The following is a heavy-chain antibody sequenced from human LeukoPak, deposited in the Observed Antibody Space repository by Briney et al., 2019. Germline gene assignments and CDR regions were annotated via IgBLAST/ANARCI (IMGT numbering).Heavy chain of an antibody. CDR3: ARGPFSDYVDY. Sequence: SETLSLTCAVYGGSFSGYYWSWIRQPPGKGLEWIGEINHSGSTNYNPSLKSRVTISVDTSKNQFSLKLSSVTAADTAVYYCARGPFSDYVDYWGQGTLVTVSS. V-gene: IGHV4-34*01. D-gene: IGHD6-19*01. CDR1: GGSFSGYY. J-gene: IGHJ4*02. CDR2: INHSGST.